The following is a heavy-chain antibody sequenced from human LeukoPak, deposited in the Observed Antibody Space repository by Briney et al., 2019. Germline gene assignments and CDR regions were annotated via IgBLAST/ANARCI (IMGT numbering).Heavy chain of an antibody. V-gene: IGHV1-69*13. Sequence: SVKVSCKASGGTFSSYAISWVRQAPGQGLEWMGGIIPIFGTANYAQKFQGRVTITADESTSTAYMELSSLRSEDTAVYYCAVDIVVVPAAIHYYYYMDVWGKGTRSPSP. D-gene: IGHD2-2*02. CDR3: AVDIVVVPAAIHYYYYMDV. CDR2: IIPIFGTA. CDR1: GGTFSSYA. J-gene: IGHJ6*03.